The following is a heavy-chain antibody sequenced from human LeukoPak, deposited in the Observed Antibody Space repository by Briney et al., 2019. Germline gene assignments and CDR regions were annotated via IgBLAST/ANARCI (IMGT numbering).Heavy chain of an antibody. CDR2: ISTSSSYI. D-gene: IGHD6-19*01. V-gene: IGHV3-21*01. J-gene: IGHJ3*02. Sequence: GGSLRLSCAASGFTFSSYSMNWVRQAPGKGLEWGSSISTSSSYIYYADSVKGRFTISRDNARKSLYLQMNSLRADDTAVYYCARGASVVAGSDNAFDIWGQGTMVTVSS. CDR1: GFTFSSYS. CDR3: ARGASVVAGSDNAFDI.